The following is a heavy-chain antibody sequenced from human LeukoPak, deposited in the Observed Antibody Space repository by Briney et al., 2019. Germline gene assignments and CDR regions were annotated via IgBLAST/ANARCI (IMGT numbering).Heavy chain of an antibody. CDR1: GFTFSSYG. V-gene: IGHV3-30*02. CDR3: AKDRSPPVSYYIRHNFDY. CDR2: IRYDGSNK. Sequence: GGSLRLSCAASGFTFSSYGMHWVRQAPGKGLEWVAFIRYDGSNKYYADSVKGRFTISRDNSKNTLYLQMNSLRAEDTAVYYCAKDRSPPVSYYIRHNFDYWGQGTLVTVSS. J-gene: IGHJ4*02. D-gene: IGHD3-10*01.